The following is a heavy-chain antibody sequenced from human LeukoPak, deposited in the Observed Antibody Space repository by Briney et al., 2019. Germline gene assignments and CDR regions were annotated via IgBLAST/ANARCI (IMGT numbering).Heavy chain of an antibody. CDR3: ARHRITGYYFDY. Sequence: SETLSLTCTVSGGSISSGGYYWSWIRQPPGKGLEWIGYIYHSGSTYYNPSLKSRVTISVDRSKNQFSLKLSSVTAADTAVYYRARHRITGYYFDYWGQGTLVTVSS. J-gene: IGHJ4*02. D-gene: IGHD5-24*01. CDR2: IYHSGST. V-gene: IGHV4-30-2*01. CDR1: GGSISSGGYY.